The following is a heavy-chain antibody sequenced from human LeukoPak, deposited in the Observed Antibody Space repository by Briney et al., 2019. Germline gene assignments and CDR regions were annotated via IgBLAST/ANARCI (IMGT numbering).Heavy chain of an antibody. V-gene: IGHV3-23*01. CDR3: AEPWYYYDSSGYWFDP. CDR1: GFTFSSYA. Sequence: GGSLRLSCAASGFTFSSYAMRWVRQAPGKGLEWVSSISGSGGSTYYADSVKGRFTISRDNYKNTLYLQMNSLRAEDTAVYYCAEPWYYYDSSGYWFDPWGQGTLVTVSS. D-gene: IGHD3-22*01. CDR2: ISGSGGST. J-gene: IGHJ5*02.